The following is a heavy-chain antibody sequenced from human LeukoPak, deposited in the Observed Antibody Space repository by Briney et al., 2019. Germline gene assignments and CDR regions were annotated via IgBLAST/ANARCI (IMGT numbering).Heavy chain of an antibody. Sequence: SQTLSLTCAVYGGSFSGYYWSWIRQPPGKGLEWIGEINHSGSTNYNPSLKSRVTISVDTSKNQFTLKLSSVTAADTAVYYCARVDGRFRYYGGNSIYYYYYMDVWGKGTTVTVSS. CDR3: ARVDGRFRYYGGNSIYYYYYMDV. CDR1: GGSFSGYY. J-gene: IGHJ6*03. CDR2: INHSGST. V-gene: IGHV4-34*01. D-gene: IGHD4-23*01.